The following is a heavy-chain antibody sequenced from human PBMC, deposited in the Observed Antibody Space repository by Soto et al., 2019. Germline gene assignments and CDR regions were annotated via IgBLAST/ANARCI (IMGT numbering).Heavy chain of an antibody. Sequence: QVQLQESGPGLVKPSQTLSLTCTVSGGSISSGGYYWRWIRQHPGKGLEWIGYIYYSGSTYYNPSLNSRVTISVDTSKNQYALKLSSVTAADTAVYYCATYRYGAAFDYWGQGTLVTVSS. J-gene: IGHJ4*02. D-gene: IGHD5-18*01. CDR1: GGSISSGGYY. CDR3: ATYRYGAAFDY. V-gene: IGHV4-31*03. CDR2: IYYSGST.